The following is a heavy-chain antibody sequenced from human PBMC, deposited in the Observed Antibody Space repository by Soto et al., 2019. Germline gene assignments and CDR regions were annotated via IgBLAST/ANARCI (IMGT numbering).Heavy chain of an antibody. CDR1: GGSISSGGYS. V-gene: IGHV4-30-2*01. Sequence: PSETLSLTCAVSGGSISSGGYSWSWIRQPPGKALEWMGYIYPSGSAYYKPSLISRITISVDRSKNQFSLKLNSVTAADTAVYLCARFANTAQPYYFDYWGQGALVTVSS. J-gene: IGHJ4*02. D-gene: IGHD5-18*01. CDR2: IYPSGSA. CDR3: ARFANTAQPYYFDY.